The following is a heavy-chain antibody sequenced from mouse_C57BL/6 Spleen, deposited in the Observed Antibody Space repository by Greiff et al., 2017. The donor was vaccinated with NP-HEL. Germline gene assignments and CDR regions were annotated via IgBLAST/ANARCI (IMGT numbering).Heavy chain of an antibody. CDR2: IYPGSGST. J-gene: IGHJ2*01. V-gene: IGHV1-55*01. Sequence: VQLQQPGAELVKPGASVKMSCKASGYTFTSYWITWVKQRPGQGLEWIGDIYPGSGSTNYNEKFKSKATLTVDTSSSTAYMQLSSLTSEDSAVYYCALYYGSTLYYFDYWGQGTTLTVSS. D-gene: IGHD1-1*01. CDR3: ALYYGSTLYYFDY. CDR1: GYTFTSYW.